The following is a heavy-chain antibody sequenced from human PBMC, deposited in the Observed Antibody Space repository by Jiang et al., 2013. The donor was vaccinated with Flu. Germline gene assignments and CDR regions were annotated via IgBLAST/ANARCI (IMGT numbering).Heavy chain of an antibody. CDR3: ATARS. CDR2: T. Sequence: TYYADSVKGRFTXSRDNSKNTLYLQMKSLRAEDTAVYYCATARSWGQGTLVTVSS. J-gene: IGHJ5*02. D-gene: IGHD2-15*01. V-gene: IGHV3-53*01.